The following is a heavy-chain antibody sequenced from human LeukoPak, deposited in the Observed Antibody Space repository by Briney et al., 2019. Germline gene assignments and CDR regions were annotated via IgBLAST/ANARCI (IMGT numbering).Heavy chain of an antibody. J-gene: IGHJ5*02. V-gene: IGHV4-34*09. D-gene: IGHD6-6*01. CDR2: INHSGST. CDR3: ARGQYSSSSNWFDP. CDR1: GGSFSGYS. Sequence: SETLSLTCGVYGGSFSGYSWSWIRQPPGKGLEWIGDINHSGSTNYNPSLKSRVTISVDTSKNHFSLKLSSVTAADTAVYYCARGQYSSSSNWFDPWGQGTLVTVSS.